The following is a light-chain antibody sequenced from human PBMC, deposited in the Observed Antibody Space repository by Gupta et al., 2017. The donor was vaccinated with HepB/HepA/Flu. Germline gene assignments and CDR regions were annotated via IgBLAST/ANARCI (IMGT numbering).Light chain of an antibody. V-gene: IGLV1-44*01. CDR1: SSNIGVNT. Sequence: QSVLTQPPSASGTPGQRVTISCSGSSSNIGVNTVNWYQQLPGTAPKLLMYSNDQRPSGVPDRLSGSKSGTSASLAISGLQSEDEADYYCAAWDDSLNGLVFGGGTKLTVL. CDR2: SND. J-gene: IGLJ2*01. CDR3: AAWDDSLNGLV.